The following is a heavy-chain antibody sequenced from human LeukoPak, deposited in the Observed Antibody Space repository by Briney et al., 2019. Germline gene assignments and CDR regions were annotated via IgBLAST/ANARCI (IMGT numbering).Heavy chain of an antibody. CDR3: ARDAGAGWELLGRNDY. Sequence: ASVKVSCKASGYTFTGYYMHWVRQAPGQGLEWMGWINPNSGGTNYAQKFQGRVTMTRDTSISAAYMELSRLRSDDTAVYYCARDAGAGWELLGRNDYWGQGTLVTVSS. D-gene: IGHD1-26*01. CDR1: GYTFTGYY. V-gene: IGHV1-2*02. CDR2: INPNSGGT. J-gene: IGHJ4*02.